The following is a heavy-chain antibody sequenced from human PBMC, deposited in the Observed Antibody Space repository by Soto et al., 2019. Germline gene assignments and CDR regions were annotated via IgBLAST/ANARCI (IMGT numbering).Heavy chain of an antibody. CDR1: GFTVSSNY. CDR2: IYSGGST. CDR3: AREARYGDYVYAFDI. Sequence: GGSLRLSFAASGFTVSSNYMSWVRQAPGKGLEWVSVIYSGGSTYYADSVKGRFTISRDNSKNTLYLQMNSLRAEDTAVYYCAREARYGDYVYAFDIWGQGTMVTVSS. V-gene: IGHV3-53*01. J-gene: IGHJ3*02. D-gene: IGHD4-17*01.